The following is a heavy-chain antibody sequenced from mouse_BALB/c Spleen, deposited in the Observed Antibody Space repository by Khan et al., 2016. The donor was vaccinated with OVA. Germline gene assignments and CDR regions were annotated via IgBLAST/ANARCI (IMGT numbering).Heavy chain of an antibody. CDR3: ARQPYYHYYVMDY. J-gene: IGHJ4*01. V-gene: IGHV2-6-1*01. CDR1: GFSLTNYG. Sequence: QVQLKQSGPGLVAPSQSLSITCTISGFSLTNYGVHWVRLPPGKGLEWLVVIWSDGSTTYNSALKSRLSISKDNSKSQVFLKMNSLQTDDTARYYCARQPYYHYYVMDYWGQGTSVTVSS. CDR2: IWSDGST. D-gene: IGHD2-10*01.